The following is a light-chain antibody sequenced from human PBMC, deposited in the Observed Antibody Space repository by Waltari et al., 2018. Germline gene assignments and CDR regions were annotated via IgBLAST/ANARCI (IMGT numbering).Light chain of an antibody. J-gene: IGKJ2*01. CDR1: QGIRND. CDR2: GAS. Sequence: AIQKTQAPSSLSAPVGNSVTITCRASQGIRNDLGWYQQKPGKAPKLLIYGASSLQSGVPSRFSGSGSDTDFTLTISSLQPEDFATYYCLQDYNDPYTFGQGTKLEIK. CDR3: LQDYNDPYT. V-gene: IGKV1-6*01.